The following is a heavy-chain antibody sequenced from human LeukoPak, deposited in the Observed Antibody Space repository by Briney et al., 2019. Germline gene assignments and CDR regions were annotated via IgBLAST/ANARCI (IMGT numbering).Heavy chain of an antibody. Sequence: GGSLRLSCAASGFTFSSYAMHWVRQAPGKGLEWVAVISYDGSNKYYADSVKGRFTISRDNSKSTLYLQMNSLRAEDTAVYYCARDPRGSYFDYWGQGTLVTVSS. CDR1: GFTFSSYA. V-gene: IGHV3-30*04. CDR3: ARDPRGSYFDY. D-gene: IGHD1-26*01. CDR2: ISYDGSNK. J-gene: IGHJ4*02.